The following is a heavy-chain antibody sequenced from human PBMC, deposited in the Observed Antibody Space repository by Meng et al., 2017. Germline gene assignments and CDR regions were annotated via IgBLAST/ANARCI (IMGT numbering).Heavy chain of an antibody. V-gene: IGHV4-34*01. J-gene: IGHJ4*02. CDR2: INHSGST. D-gene: IGHD1-26*01. CDR1: GGSFSGYY. CDR3: ARWGYSGSYYGRQGLDY. Sequence: GSLRLSCAVYGGSFSGYYWSWIRQPPGKGLEWIGEINHSGSTNYNPSLKSRVTISVDTSKNQFSLKLSSVTAADTAVYYCARWGYSGSYYGRQGLDYWGKG.